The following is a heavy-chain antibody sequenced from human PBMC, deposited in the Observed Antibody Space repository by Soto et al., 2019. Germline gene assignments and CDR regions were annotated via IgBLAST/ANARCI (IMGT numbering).Heavy chain of an antibody. CDR3: ARFRPYGDYQRAFDI. J-gene: IGHJ3*02. Sequence: VASVKLSCKASGYTFTSYAMHWVRQAPGQRLEWMGWINAGNGNTKYSQKFQGRVTITRDTSASTAYMELSSLRSEDTAVYYCARFRPYGDYQRAFDIWGQGTMVTVSS. CDR1: GYTFTSYA. V-gene: IGHV1-3*01. CDR2: INAGNGNT. D-gene: IGHD4-17*01.